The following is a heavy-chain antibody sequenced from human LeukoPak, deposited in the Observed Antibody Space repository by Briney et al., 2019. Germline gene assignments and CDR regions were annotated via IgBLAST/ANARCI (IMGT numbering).Heavy chain of an antibody. CDR2: IKQDGSEK. Sequence: GGSLRLSCAASGFTFSSDWMSWVRQAPGKGLEWVANIKQDGSEKYYVDSVKGRFTISRDNAKNSLYLQMNSLRAEDTAVYYCARDRGYCSSTSCPSLDYWGQETLVTVSS. CDR1: GFTFSSDW. V-gene: IGHV3-7*03. CDR3: ARDRGYCSSTSCPSLDY. J-gene: IGHJ4*02. D-gene: IGHD2-2*01.